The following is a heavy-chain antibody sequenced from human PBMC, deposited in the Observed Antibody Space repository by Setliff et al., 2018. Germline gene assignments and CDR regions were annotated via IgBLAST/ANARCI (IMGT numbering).Heavy chain of an antibody. J-gene: IGHJ6*02. V-gene: IGHV3-66*01. Sequence: GSLRLPCTASGFTFGDYAMSWVRQAPGKGLEWVSVIYSGGSTYYADSVKGRFTISRDNAKNSLYLQMNSLRAEDTAVYYCARETLNYNFWSGYYRYYYYGMDVWGQGTTVTVSS. CDR1: GFTFGDYA. CDR2: IYSGGST. CDR3: ARETLNYNFWSGYYRYYYYGMDV. D-gene: IGHD3-3*01.